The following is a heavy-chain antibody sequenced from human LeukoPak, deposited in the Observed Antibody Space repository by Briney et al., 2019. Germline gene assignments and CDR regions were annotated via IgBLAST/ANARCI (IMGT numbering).Heavy chain of an antibody. CDR2: INPNSGGT. CDR3: ARDVPYYDFWSGYFGSNGGYGMDV. V-gene: IGHV1-2*04. CDR1: GYTFTGYY. Sequence: ASVKVSCKASGYTFTGYYMHWVRQAPGQGLEWMGWINPNSGGTNYAQKFQGWVTMTRGTSISTAYMELSRLRSDDTAVYYCARDVPYYDFWSGYFGSNGGYGMDVWGQGTTVTVSS. D-gene: IGHD3-3*01. J-gene: IGHJ6*02.